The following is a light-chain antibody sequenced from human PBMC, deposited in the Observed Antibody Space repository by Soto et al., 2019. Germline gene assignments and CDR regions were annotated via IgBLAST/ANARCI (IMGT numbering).Light chain of an antibody. V-gene: IGKV2-28*01. CDR2: LGS. Sequence: DLVMTQSPLSLPVTPGEPASISCRSSQSLLHSNGYNYLDWYLQRPGQSPQLLIYLGSYRASGVPDRFSGSGSGTDFTLKISRVEAEDVGLYYCMQALQTPLTFGQGTKVDIK. CDR3: MQALQTPLT. CDR1: QSLLHSNGYNY. J-gene: IGKJ1*01.